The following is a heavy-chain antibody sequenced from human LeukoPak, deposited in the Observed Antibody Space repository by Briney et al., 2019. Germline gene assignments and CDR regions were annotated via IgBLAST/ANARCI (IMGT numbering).Heavy chain of an antibody. Sequence: GGSLRLSCAASGFTFSSYAMSRVRQAPGKGLEWVSAISGSGGSTYYADSVKGRFTISRDNSKNTLYLQMNSLRAEDTAVYYCANLYYGSGSVHYWGQGTLVTVSS. CDR2: ISGSGGST. V-gene: IGHV3-23*01. D-gene: IGHD3-10*01. CDR1: GFTFSSYA. J-gene: IGHJ4*02. CDR3: ANLYYGSGSVHY.